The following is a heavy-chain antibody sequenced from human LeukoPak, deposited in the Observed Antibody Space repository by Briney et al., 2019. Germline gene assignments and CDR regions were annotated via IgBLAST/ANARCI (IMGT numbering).Heavy chain of an antibody. D-gene: IGHD3-10*01. Sequence: GASVKVSCKASGYSFTGHYIHWVRQAPGQGLEWMGWLNPNSGGTKFAQEFQARVTLTRDTSISTAYMELSSLRSDDTAVYYCAAMVRGVLDYWGQGTLVTVSS. CDR1: GYSFTGHY. J-gene: IGHJ4*02. V-gene: IGHV1-2*02. CDR2: LNPNSGGT. CDR3: AAMVRGVLDY.